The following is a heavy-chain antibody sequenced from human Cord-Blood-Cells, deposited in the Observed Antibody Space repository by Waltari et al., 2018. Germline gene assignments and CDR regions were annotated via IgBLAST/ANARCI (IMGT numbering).Heavy chain of an antibody. D-gene: IGHD7-27*01. V-gene: IGHV3-15*01. Sequence: EVQLVESGGGLLKPGGSLRLSCAASGFTFSNAWMRWVRQPPGKGREWVGRNKSKTDGGTTDCAAHVKGRFTISRDDSKNTLYLQMNSLKTEDTAVYYCTTEPSQANWGSRPGYWGQGTLVTVSS. J-gene: IGHJ4*02. CDR1: GFTFSNAW. CDR2: NKSKTDGGTT. CDR3: TTEPSQANWGSRPGY.